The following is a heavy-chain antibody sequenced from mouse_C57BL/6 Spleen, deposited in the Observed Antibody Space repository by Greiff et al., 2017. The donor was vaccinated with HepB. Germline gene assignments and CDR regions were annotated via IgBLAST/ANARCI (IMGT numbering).Heavy chain of an antibody. CDR2: IYPSDSET. Sequence: VQLQQPGAELVRPGSSVKLSCKASGYTFTSYWMDWVKQRPGQGLEWIGNIYPSDSETHYNQKFKDKATLTVDKSSSTAYMQLSSLTSEDSAVYYCARFTTVVGDDYWGQGTTLTVSS. CDR1: GYTFTSYW. V-gene: IGHV1-61*01. CDR3: ARFTTVVGDDY. D-gene: IGHD1-1*01. J-gene: IGHJ2*01.